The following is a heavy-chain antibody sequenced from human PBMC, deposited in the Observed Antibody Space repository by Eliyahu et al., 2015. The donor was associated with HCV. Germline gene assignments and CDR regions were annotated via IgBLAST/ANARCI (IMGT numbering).Heavy chain of an antibody. CDR3: AKNFKDGIPVYDF. Sequence: EVQLLESGGGLIQPGGSLRLSCAASGFIFSTYAMTWVRQAPGKGLEWVSAISGGGAYTYYADSVKGRFTFSRDNSRNTVYLQMNSLRAEDTAIYYCAKNFKDGIPVYDFWGQGTLVTVSS. J-gene: IGHJ4*02. CDR1: GFIFSTYA. D-gene: IGHD6-19*01. V-gene: IGHV3-23*01. CDR2: ISGGGAYT.